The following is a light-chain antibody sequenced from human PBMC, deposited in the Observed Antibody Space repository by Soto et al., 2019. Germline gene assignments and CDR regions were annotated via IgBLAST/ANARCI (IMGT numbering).Light chain of an antibody. CDR3: ATWDDSLHGVV. J-gene: IGLJ2*01. V-gene: IGLV1-44*01. CDR2: SND. CDR1: RSNIGSNT. Sequence: VVTQPPSASGTPGQRVTISCSGSRSNIGSNTVTWYQQLPGTAPKLLIHSNDQRPSGVPDRFSGSKSGTSASLAISGLQSEDEADYYCATWDDSLHGVVFGGGTKVTVL.